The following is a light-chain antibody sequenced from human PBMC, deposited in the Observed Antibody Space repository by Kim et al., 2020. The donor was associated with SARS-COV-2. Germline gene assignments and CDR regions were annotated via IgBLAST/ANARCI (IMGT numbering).Light chain of an antibody. J-gene: IGLJ2*01. V-gene: IGLV6-57*03. CDR3: QSYDSTVV. CDR2: EDN. Sequence: PEKTVTISCTRSSGSIASNYVQWYQQRPGSAPTTVIYEDNQRPSGVPDRFSGSIDSSSNSASLTISRLKTEDEADYYCQSYDSTVVFGGGTQLTVL. CDR1: SGSIASNY.